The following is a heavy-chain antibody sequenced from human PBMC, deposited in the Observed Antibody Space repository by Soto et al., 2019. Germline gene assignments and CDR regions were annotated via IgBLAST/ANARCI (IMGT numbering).Heavy chain of an antibody. CDR3: AKAREYFDWLLIYY. J-gene: IGHJ4*02. CDR1: GFTFSSYG. D-gene: IGHD3-9*01. CDR2: ISYDGSNK. V-gene: IGHV3-30*18. Sequence: GGSLRLSCAASGFTFSSYGMHWVRQAPGKGLEWVAVISYDGSNKYYADSVKGRFTISRDNSKNTLYLQMNSLRAEDTAVYYCAKAREYFDWLLIYYWGQGTLVTVSS.